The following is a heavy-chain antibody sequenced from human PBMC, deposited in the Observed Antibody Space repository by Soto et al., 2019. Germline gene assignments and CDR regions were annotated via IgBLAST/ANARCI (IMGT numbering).Heavy chain of an antibody. CDR3: ARGSTDYYPGSRIFDF. CDR1: GLTFGSRA. D-gene: IGHD3-10*01. J-gene: IGHJ4*02. V-gene: IGHV3-23*01. CDR2: ITDTGGDA. Sequence: EVQLLESGGDLKQPGGSLRLSCVASGLTFGSRAMSWVRQAPGEGLQWVSTITDTGGDAEYADSVRGRFVISRDNSNKTLSLRMTSSTAEDSAMYYCARGSTDYYPGSRIFDFWGRGSLVTVSS.